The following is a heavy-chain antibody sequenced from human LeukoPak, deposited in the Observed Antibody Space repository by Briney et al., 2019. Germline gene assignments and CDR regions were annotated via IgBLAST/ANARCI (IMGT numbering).Heavy chain of an antibody. CDR2: ISGSGGST. Sequence: GGSLRLSCAASGFTFSSYTMNWVRQAPGKGLEWVSAISGSGGSTYYADSVKGRFTISRDNSKNTLYLQMNSLRAEDTAVYYCAELGITMIGGVWGKGTTVTISS. D-gene: IGHD3-10*02. V-gene: IGHV3-23*01. CDR3: AELGITMIGGV. J-gene: IGHJ6*04. CDR1: GFTFSSYT.